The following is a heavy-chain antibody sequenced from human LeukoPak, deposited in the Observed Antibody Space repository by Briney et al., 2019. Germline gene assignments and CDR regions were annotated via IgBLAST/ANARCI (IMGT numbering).Heavy chain of an antibody. CDR1: GSRFTSYW. D-gene: IGHD2-2*02. V-gene: IGHV5-51*01. CDR3: ARHGPLYCSSTSCYTEDYYYYGMDV. J-gene: IGHJ6*02. Sequence: GASLEISWKGSGSRFTSYWIGWVRQLPGKGLEWMGIIYPGDSDTRYSPSFQGQVTISAHKSITTAYLQWSSLKASDTAMYYCARHGPLYCSSTSCYTEDYYYYGMDVWGQGTTVTVSS. CDR2: IYPGDSDT.